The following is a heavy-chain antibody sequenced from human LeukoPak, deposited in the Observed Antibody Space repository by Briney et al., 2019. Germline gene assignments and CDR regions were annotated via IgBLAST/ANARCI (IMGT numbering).Heavy chain of an antibody. J-gene: IGHJ4*02. V-gene: IGHV4-59*08. D-gene: IGHD5-18*01. CDR3: AGTRGYSYGFPAGFGY. Sequence: SETLSLTCTVSGGSISSYYWSWIRQPPGKGLEWIGYIYYSGSTNYNPSLKSRVTISVDTSKNQFSLKLSSVTAADTAVYYCAGTRGYSYGFPAGFGYWGQGTLVTVSS. CDR2: IYYSGST. CDR1: GGSISSYY.